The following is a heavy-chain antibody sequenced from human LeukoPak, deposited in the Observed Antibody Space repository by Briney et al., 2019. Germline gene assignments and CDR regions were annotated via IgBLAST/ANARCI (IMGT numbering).Heavy chain of an antibody. J-gene: IGHJ4*02. CDR3: ARVPAVTNYFDY. CDR1: GFTFSDYY. V-gene: IGHV3-11*01. CDR2: ISSSGSTI. D-gene: IGHD2-2*01. Sequence: GGSLRLSCAASGFTFSDYYMSWIRQAPGKGLEGVSYISSSGSTIYYADSVQGRFTISRDNAKNSLYLQMTSLRAEDTAVYYCARVPAVTNYFDYWGQGTLVTVSS.